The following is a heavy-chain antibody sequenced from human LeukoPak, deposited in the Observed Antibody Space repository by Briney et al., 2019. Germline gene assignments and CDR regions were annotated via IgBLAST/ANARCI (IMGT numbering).Heavy chain of an antibody. CDR1: GDTFRSYA. D-gene: IGHD2-15*01. J-gene: IGHJ6*03. CDR3: ARAGGYCSGGSCYTYMDV. CDR2: IITIFGTP. V-gene: IGHV1-69*13. Sequence: SVKVSCKASGDTFRSYAINWVRQPPGHGLEWMGGIITIFGTPNYAQKFQGRVTITADESTSTAYMELSSLRSEDTAVYFGARAGGYCSGGSCYTYMDVWGKGTTVTISS.